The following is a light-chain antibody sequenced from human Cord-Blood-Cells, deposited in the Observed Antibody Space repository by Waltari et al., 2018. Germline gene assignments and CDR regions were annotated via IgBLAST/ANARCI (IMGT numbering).Light chain of an antibody. CDR1: QSVSSSY. CDR2: GAS. Sequence: ELVLTQSPGTLSLSPGARATLPCRASQSVSSSYLAWYQQKPGQAPRLLLYGASSRATGIPDRFSGSGSGTDFTLTISRLEPEDFAVYYCQQYGSSPPTWTFGQGTKVEIK. CDR3: QQYGSSPPTWT. J-gene: IGKJ1*01. V-gene: IGKV3-20*01.